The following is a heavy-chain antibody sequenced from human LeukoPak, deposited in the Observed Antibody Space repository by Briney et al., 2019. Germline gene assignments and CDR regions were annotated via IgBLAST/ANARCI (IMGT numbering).Heavy chain of an antibody. J-gene: IGHJ4*02. V-gene: IGHV1-69*04. CDR1: GGTFSSYA. CDR3: ARDSQYCSGGSCYLTG. Sequence: SVKVSCKASGGTFSSYAISWVRQAPGQGLEWMGRIIPILGIANYAQKFQGRVTITADKSTSTAYMGLSSLRSEDTAVYYCARDSQYCSGGSCYLTGWGQGTLVTVSS. CDR2: IIPILGIA. D-gene: IGHD2-15*01.